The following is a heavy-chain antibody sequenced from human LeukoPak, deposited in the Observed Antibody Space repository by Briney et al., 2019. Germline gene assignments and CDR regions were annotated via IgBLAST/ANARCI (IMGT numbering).Heavy chain of an antibody. J-gene: IGHJ6*03. D-gene: IGHD3-22*01. V-gene: IGHV4-59*01. CDR1: GGSISTYY. Sequence: PSETLSLTCTVSGGSISTYYWSWIRQPPGKGLEWIGYIYYTGSTSYNPSLKSRVTMSLDASKNQFSLELNSVTPADTAVYYCARSSEGRYYYHSSGYSYYYYYMDVWGKGTTVTISS. CDR2: IYYTGST. CDR3: ARSSEGRYYYHSSGYSYYYYYMDV.